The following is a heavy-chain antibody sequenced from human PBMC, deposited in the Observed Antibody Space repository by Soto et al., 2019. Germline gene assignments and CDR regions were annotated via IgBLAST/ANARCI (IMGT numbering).Heavy chain of an antibody. Sequence: GGSLRLSCAAAGFDFEDFAMHWVRQAPGKGLEWVSLINSDGTDSYYMDSVRGRSTISRDNGKNSLYLQMDRLRPEDTAFYFCAKALYYYDSSPLDHWGQGTLVTVSS. V-gene: IGHV3-43D*04. CDR1: GFDFEDFA. CDR2: INSDGTDS. D-gene: IGHD3-22*01. J-gene: IGHJ4*02. CDR3: AKALYYYDSSPLDH.